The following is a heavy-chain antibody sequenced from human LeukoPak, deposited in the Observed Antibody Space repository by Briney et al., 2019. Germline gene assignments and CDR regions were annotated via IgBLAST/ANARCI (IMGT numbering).Heavy chain of an antibody. CDR1: GFIFSGYG. J-gene: IGHJ4*02. V-gene: IGHV3-30*02. CDR2: IRYEGSNK. CDR3: AKISSSWSLTDY. Sequence: GGSLRLSCAASGFIFSGYGMHWVRQAPGKGLQWVTFIRYEGSNKYYADSVKGRFTISRDNSKNTLYLQMNSLRAEDTAVYYCAKISSSWSLTDYWGQGTLVTVSS. D-gene: IGHD6-13*01.